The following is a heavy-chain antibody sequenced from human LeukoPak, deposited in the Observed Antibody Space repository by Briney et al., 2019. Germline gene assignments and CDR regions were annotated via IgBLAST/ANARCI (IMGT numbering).Heavy chain of an antibody. J-gene: IGHJ4*02. V-gene: IGHV3-21*01. Sequence: PGGSLRLSCVASGFTFDDYSLNWVRQAPGKGLEWVAAISSSSDYIYYADSMRGRFTISRDNAKNSLYLQMHSLRVDDTALYYCARDRVPRATRGTFDYWGQGTPVIVSS. D-gene: IGHD1-26*01. CDR2: ISSSSDYI. CDR1: GFTFDDYS. CDR3: ARDRVPRATRGTFDY.